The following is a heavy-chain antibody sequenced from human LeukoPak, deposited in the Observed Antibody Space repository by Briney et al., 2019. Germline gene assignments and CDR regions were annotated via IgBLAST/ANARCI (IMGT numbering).Heavy chain of an antibody. V-gene: IGHV5-51*01. Sequence: PGESLKISCKGSGYRFTSYWIGWVRQMPGKGLEWMGIIYAGDSDTRYGPSFQGQVTISADKSISTTYLQWDSLKASDSAIYYCARLRDGYNRPFDYWGQGTLVTVSS. CDR1: GYRFTSYW. D-gene: IGHD5-24*01. J-gene: IGHJ4*02. CDR2: IYAGDSDT. CDR3: ARLRDGYNRPFDY.